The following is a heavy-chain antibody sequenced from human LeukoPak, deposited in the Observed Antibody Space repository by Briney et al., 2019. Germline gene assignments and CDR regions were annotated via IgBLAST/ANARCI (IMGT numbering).Heavy chain of an antibody. J-gene: IGHJ4*02. Sequence: ASVKVSCKASGYTFTSYGISWVRQAPGQGLEWMGWISAYNGNTSYARKLQGRVTMTTDTSTSTAYMELRSLRSDDTAVYYCARDKSSGWYDYWGQGTLVTVSS. V-gene: IGHV1-18*01. CDR1: GYTFTSYG. CDR2: ISAYNGNT. D-gene: IGHD6-19*01. CDR3: ARDKSSGWYDY.